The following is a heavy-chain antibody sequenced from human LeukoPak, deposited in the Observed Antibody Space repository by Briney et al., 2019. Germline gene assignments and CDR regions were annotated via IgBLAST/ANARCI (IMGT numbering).Heavy chain of an antibody. CDR3: ARERWHCRVNCYSVYYYALDV. Sequence: ASVKVSCKGSGYTFTNYAVHWVRQAPGQRLEWLGWINPGNGDTKYSQNFQGRVTVTSDTSAATACVELNSLTSEDTAVYYCARERWHCRVNCYSVYYYALDVWGQGTTVTVSS. CDR2: INPGNGDT. CDR1: GYTFTNYA. D-gene: IGHD2-15*01. J-gene: IGHJ6*02. V-gene: IGHV1-3*01.